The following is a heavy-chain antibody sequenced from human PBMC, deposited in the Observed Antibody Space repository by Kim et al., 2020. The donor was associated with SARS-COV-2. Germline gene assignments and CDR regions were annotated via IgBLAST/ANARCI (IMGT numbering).Heavy chain of an antibody. CDR1: VFTFRSYE. CDR3: TGWRGSGFYFDY. Sequence: GGSRRLSCAASVFTFRSYEINWVRQAPGKGLEWVSYISTSGSTIYYADSVKGRFSISRDNAKNSLFLQMNSLRAEDTAVYYCTGWRGSGFYFDYWGQGTLVTVSS. J-gene: IGHJ4*02. D-gene: IGHD3-10*01. CDR2: ISTSGSTI. V-gene: IGHV3-48*03.